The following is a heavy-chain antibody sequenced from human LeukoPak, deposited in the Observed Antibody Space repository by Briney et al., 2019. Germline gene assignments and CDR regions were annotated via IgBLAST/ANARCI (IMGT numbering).Heavy chain of an antibody. CDR2: IYYSGST. Sequence: SQTLSLTCTVSGGSISSGDYYWSWIRQPPGKGLEWIGYIYYSGSTYYNPSLKGRVTISVDTSKNQSSLKLSSVTAADTAVYYCARERATTTVVVFDYWGQGTLVTVSS. D-gene: IGHD4-23*01. CDR3: ARERATTTVVVFDY. J-gene: IGHJ4*02. V-gene: IGHV4-30-4*08. CDR1: GGSISSGDYY.